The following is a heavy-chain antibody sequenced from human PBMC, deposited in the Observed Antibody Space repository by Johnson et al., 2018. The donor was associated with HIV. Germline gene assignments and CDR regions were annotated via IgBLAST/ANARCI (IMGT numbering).Heavy chain of an antibody. CDR1: GFTFSNYD. J-gene: IGHJ3*02. D-gene: IGHD6-6*01. V-gene: IGHV3-30*03. Sequence: QVQLVESGGGVVQPGRSQRLSCVASGFTFSNYDMDWVRQAPGKGLEWLTLIQHDGTNKYYADSVKGRFTISRDNSKNTLYLQMNSLRAEDTAVYYCARRGYGSSGGAFDIWGQGTMVTVSS. CDR3: ARRGYGSSGGAFDI. CDR2: IQHDGTNK.